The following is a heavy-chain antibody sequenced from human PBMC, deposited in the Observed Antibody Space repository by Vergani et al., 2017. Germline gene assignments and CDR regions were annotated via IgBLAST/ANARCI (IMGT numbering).Heavy chain of an antibody. D-gene: IGHD2-2*01. Sequence: QVQLVQSGAEVKKTGASVKVSCKVSGYTLTELSMHWVRQAPGKGLEWMGGFDPEDGETIYAQKFQGRVTMTEDTSTDTAYMELSSLRSEDTAVYYCASLSLGYCSSTICMGNHNWFDPWGQGTLVTVSS. CDR1: GYTLTELS. V-gene: IGHV1-24*01. CDR3: ASLSLGYCSSTICMGNHNWFDP. CDR2: FDPEDGET. J-gene: IGHJ5*02.